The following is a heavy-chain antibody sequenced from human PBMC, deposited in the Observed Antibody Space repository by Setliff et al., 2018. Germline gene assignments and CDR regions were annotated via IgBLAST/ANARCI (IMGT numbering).Heavy chain of an antibody. Sequence: SETLSLTCTVSGVSIGDTYYYWAWIRQPPGKGLEWIGSVYYSGYTYYNPSLQSRVTISVDMSKNQFSLKLTSVTAADTAVYYCARVDFTMIQGVLGLWGQGTLVTVSS. V-gene: IGHV4-39*07. CDR1: GVSIGDTYYY. D-gene: IGHD3-10*01. CDR3: ARVDFTMIQGVLGL. J-gene: IGHJ1*01. CDR2: VYYSGYT.